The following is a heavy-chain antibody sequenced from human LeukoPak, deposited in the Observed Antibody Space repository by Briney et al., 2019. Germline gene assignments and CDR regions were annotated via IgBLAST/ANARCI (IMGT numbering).Heavy chain of an antibody. J-gene: IGHJ5*02. Sequence: GGSLRLSCAASGFTFSSYWMHWVRQAPGEGLVWVSRINTDGSSTGYADSVEGRFTISRDNAENSLYLQMNSLRADDTAFYYCARPLLYYYGSETYFWFDPWGQGTLVTVSS. CDR1: GFTFSSYW. CDR2: INTDGSST. CDR3: ARPLLYYYGSETYFWFDP. V-gene: IGHV3-74*01. D-gene: IGHD3-10*01.